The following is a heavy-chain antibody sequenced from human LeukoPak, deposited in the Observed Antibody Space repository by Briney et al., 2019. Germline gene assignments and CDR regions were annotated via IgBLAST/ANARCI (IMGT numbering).Heavy chain of an antibody. J-gene: IGHJ4*02. CDR1: GFTFDDYA. Sequence: GGSLRLSCAASGFTFDDYAIYWVRQGPGKGLEWVSLISGDGGSIYYADSVKGRFTISRDNSKNSLYLQMNSLRTEDTALYYCAKEDYSSSWYALNYWGQGTLVTVSS. D-gene: IGHD6-13*01. CDR2: ISGDGGSI. V-gene: IGHV3-43*02. CDR3: AKEDYSSSWYALNY.